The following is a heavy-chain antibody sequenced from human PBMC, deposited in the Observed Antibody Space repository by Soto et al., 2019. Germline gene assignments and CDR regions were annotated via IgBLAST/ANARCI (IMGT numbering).Heavy chain of an antibody. J-gene: IGHJ6*02. Sequence: QVQLVESGGGVVQPERSQRLSCTASKFTFASYVMHWVRQAPGEGLEWVALISFDGTNKYYADSVKGRFTISRDNSKNTMYLQMISLRPEDTAVYYCAREMIPMIMGGMSAMDVWGQGNTVTVS. CDR2: ISFDGTNK. CDR1: KFTFASYV. CDR3: AREMIPMIMGGMSAMDV. D-gene: IGHD3-22*01. V-gene: IGHV3-30*04.